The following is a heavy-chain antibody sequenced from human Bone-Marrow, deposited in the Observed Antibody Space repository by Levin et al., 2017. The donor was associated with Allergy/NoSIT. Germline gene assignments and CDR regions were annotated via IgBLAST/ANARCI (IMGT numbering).Heavy chain of an antibody. CDR3: LADTSGYYYKSPPDY. CDR2: MNPNTGGS. D-gene: IGHD3-22*01. V-gene: IGHV1-8*01. Sequence: SCKASGYTFTSHDIVWVRQAPGQGPEWMGWMNPNTGGSENAQKFQGRLTMTSNTSLNTAYMELRSLRSDDTAIYYCLADTSGYYYKSPPDYWGQGTLVTVSS. J-gene: IGHJ4*02. CDR1: GYTFTSHD.